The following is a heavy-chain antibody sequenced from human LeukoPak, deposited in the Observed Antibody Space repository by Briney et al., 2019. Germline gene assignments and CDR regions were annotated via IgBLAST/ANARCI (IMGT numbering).Heavy chain of an antibody. V-gene: IGHV1-69*04. D-gene: IGHD5-12*01. CDR1: GGTFSSYA. J-gene: IGHJ4*02. Sequence: GASVKVSCKASGGTFSSYAISWVRQAPGQGLEWMGRIIPILGIANYAQKFQGRVTITADKSTSTAYMELSSLRSEDTAVYCCARDPVSGLRSPGYFDYWGQGTLVTVSS. CDR3: ARDPVSGLRSPGYFDY. CDR2: IIPILGIA.